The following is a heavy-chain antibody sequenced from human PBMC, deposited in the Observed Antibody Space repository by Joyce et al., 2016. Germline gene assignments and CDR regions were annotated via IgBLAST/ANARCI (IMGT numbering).Heavy chain of an antibody. CDR2: IYPGDSDT. CDR3: ASRGADTSGYYFDS. J-gene: IGHJ4*02. D-gene: IGHD3-22*01. V-gene: IGHV5-51*01. CDR1: GYSFTPNW. Sequence: AVVKKPGESLRISCQGSGYSFTPNWIGWVRQMPGKGLEWMGIIYPGDSDTRYSPSFQGQVTISADWSTRTAYLQWSSLKASDTGMYYCASRGADTSGYYFDSWGRGTLVTVSS.